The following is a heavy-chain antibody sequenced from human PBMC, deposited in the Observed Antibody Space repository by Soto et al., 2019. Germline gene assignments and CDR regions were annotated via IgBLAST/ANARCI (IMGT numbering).Heavy chain of an antibody. CDR2: ISYDGSNK. J-gene: IGHJ4*02. Sequence: PGGSLRLSCAASGFTFSSYGMHWVRQAPGKGLEWVAVISYDGSNKYYADSVKGRFTISRDNPKNTLYLQMNSLRAEDTAVYYCAKDFGNFDYWGQGTLVTVSS. V-gene: IGHV3-30*18. D-gene: IGHD3-3*01. CDR1: GFTFSSYG. CDR3: AKDFGNFDY.